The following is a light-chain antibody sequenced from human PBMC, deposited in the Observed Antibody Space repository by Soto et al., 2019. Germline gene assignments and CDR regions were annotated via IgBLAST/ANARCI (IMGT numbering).Light chain of an antibody. V-gene: IGKV3-20*01. CDR3: QQYGSSPPGLT. CDR2: GAS. CDR1: QSVASSY. Sequence: EIVLTQSPGTLSLSPGERATLSCRASQSVASSYLAWYQQKPGQAPRLVIHGASSRATGIPDRFSGSGSGTDFILTISRLEPEDFAVYYCQQYGSSPPGLTFGGGTKVDSK. J-gene: IGKJ4*01.